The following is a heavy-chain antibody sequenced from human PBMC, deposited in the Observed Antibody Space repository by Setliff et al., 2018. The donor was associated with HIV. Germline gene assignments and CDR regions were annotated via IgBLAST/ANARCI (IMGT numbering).Heavy chain of an antibody. CDR2: ISSSGST. D-gene: IGHD3-22*01. CDR1: GASISDSNSY. J-gene: IGHJ4*02. CDR3: ARDPHYFDTSGHYSWFYFDY. Sequence: LSLTCTVYGASISDSNSYWGWIRQPPGKRLEWLGSISSSGSTTYHPSLRSRVTVSAATSKNQFSLELTSVTAADTAVYFCARDPHYFDTSGHYSWFYFDYWGQGTLVTVSS. V-gene: IGHV4-39*07.